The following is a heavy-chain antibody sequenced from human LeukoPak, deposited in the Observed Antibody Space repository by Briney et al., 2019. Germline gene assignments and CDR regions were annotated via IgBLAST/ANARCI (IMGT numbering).Heavy chain of an antibody. CDR1: GFIFSDHY. CDR3: AKDWSIVVVPAAIPGGDY. Sequence: PGGSLRLSCAASGFIFSDHYMDWVRQAPGKGLEWVSAISGSGGSTYYADSVKGRFTISRDNSKNTLYLQMNSLRAEDTAVYYCAKDWSIVVVPAAIPGGDYWGQGTLVTVSS. V-gene: IGHV3-23*01. J-gene: IGHJ4*02. CDR2: ISGSGGST. D-gene: IGHD2-2*02.